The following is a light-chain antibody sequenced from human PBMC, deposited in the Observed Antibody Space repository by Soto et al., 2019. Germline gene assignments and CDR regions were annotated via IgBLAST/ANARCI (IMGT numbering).Light chain of an antibody. V-gene: IGKV3-20*01. CDR3: QKYGNAPPEYT. CDR1: QSVSSSY. J-gene: IGKJ2*01. Sequence: EIVLTQSPGTLSLSPGERATLSCRASQSVSSSYLAWYQQKPGQAPRLLIYGASSRATGIPDRFSGSGSGSDFTLTISRLEPEDFAVYYCQKYGNAPPEYTFGLGTKLEIK. CDR2: GAS.